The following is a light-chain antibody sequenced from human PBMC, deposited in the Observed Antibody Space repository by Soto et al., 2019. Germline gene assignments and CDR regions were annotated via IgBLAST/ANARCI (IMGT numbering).Light chain of an antibody. CDR1: SWHNSYA. Sequence: QLVLTQPPSASASLGASVKLTCTLSSWHNSYAIAWHQQQPEKGPRYLMKLNSDGSHSKGDGIPDRFSGSSSGAERYLTISSLQSEYEADYYCQTWSTDIRVFGGGTKLTVL. CDR2: LNSDGSH. V-gene: IGLV4-69*01. CDR3: QTWSTDIRV. J-gene: IGLJ3*02.